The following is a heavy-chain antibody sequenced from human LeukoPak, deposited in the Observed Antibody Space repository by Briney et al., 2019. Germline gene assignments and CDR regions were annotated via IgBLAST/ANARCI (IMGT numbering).Heavy chain of an antibody. CDR2: IYYSGST. CDR3: ARGSGYSSSWLGKDIYYFDY. CDR1: GGSVSSGSYY. D-gene: IGHD6-13*01. V-gene: IGHV4-61*01. J-gene: IGHJ4*02. Sequence: SETLSLTCTVSGGSVSSGSYYWSCIRQPPGKGLEWIGYIYYSGSTNYNPSLKSRVTISVDTSKNQFSLKLSSVTAADTAVYYCARGSGYSSSWLGKDIYYFDYWGQGTLVTVSS.